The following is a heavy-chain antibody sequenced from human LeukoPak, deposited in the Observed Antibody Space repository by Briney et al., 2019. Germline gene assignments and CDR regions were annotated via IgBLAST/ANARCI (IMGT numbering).Heavy chain of an antibody. CDR2: IWYDGSNK. J-gene: IGHJ4*02. CDR1: GFTFSSYG. D-gene: IGHD3-10*01. CDR3: ARESSGSYFAY. Sequence: GGSLRLSCAASGFTFSSYGMHWVRQAPGKGLEWVAVIWYDGSNKYYADSVKGRFTISRDNSKNTLYLQMNSLRAEDTAVYYCARESSGSYFAYWGQGTLVTVSS. V-gene: IGHV3-33*01.